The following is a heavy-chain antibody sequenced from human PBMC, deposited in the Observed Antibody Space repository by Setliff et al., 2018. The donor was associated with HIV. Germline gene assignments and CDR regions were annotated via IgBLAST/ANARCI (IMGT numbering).Heavy chain of an antibody. D-gene: IGHD6-19*01. Sequence: SETLSLTCTVSGGSISSSSYYWGWIRQPPGKGLGWIGSIYYSGSTYYNPSLKSRVTISVDTSKNQFSLKLSSVTAADTAVYYCASTGYSSGWSFDYWGQGTLVTVSS. CDR2: IYYSGST. CDR1: GGSISSSSYY. V-gene: IGHV4-39*07. CDR3: ASTGYSSGWSFDY. J-gene: IGHJ4*02.